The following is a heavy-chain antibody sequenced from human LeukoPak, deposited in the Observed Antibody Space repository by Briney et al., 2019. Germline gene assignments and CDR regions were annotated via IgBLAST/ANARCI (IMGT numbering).Heavy chain of an antibody. CDR2: IGDSGDPT. CDR1: GFAFSSQA. D-gene: IGHD6-19*01. V-gene: IGHV3-23*01. CDR3: AKDARRTSGWYFFDH. Sequence: PGGSLRLSCAASGFAFSSQAMGWVRQAPGKWLEWVSVIGDSGDPTYYADAVKGRFTISRDNSKNTLYLQMNSLRAEDTALYYCAKDARRTSGWYFFDHWGQGTLVTVSS. J-gene: IGHJ4*02.